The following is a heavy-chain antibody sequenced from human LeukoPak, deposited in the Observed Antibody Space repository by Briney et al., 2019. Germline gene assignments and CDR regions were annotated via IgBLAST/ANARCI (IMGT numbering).Heavy chain of an antibody. J-gene: IGHJ4*02. CDR1: GYTFTGYY. D-gene: IGHD3-10*01. Sequence: GASVKVSCKASGYTFTGYYMHWVRQAPGQGLEWMGRINPNSGGTNYAQKFQGRVTMTRDTSISTAYMELSRLRSDDTAVYYCANHWFGELSRFDYWGQGTLVTVSP. V-gene: IGHV1-2*06. CDR2: INPNSGGT. CDR3: ANHWFGELSRFDY.